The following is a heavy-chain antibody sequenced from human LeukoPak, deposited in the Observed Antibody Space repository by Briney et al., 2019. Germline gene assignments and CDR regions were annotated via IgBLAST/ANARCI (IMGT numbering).Heavy chain of an antibody. Sequence: EASVKVSCKASGYTFTSYGISWVRQAPGQGLEWMGWINPNSGARNYAQKFQDRVTLTTDTSISTAYMELRRLRSDDTAVYYCTRVGVGIVPFDYWGQGTLVTVSS. D-gene: IGHD2-15*01. CDR2: INPNSGAR. V-gene: IGHV1-2*02. CDR3: TRVGVGIVPFDY. CDR1: GYTFTSYG. J-gene: IGHJ4*02.